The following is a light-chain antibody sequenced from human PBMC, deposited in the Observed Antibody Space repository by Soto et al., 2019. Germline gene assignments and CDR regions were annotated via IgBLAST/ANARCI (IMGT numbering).Light chain of an antibody. CDR3: QQYFSTPYT. CDR1: QSVLYSSNNKNY. Sequence: DIVMTQSPDSLAVSLGEGATINCKSSQSVLYSSNNKNYLAWYQQKPGQPPKLLIYWASTRESGVPDRFSGSGSGTDFTLTISSLLAEDVAVYYCQQYFSTPYTFGQGTNLEIK. V-gene: IGKV4-1*01. J-gene: IGKJ2*01. CDR2: WAS.